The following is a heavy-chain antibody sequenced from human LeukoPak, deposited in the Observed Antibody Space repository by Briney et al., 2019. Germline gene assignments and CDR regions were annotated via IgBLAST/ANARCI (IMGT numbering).Heavy chain of an antibody. V-gene: IGHV3-21*01. CDR3: ARVSGSGSIAFDI. D-gene: IGHD3-10*01. CDR1: GFTFSSYS. J-gene: IGHJ3*02. CDR2: ISSSSSYI. Sequence: GGSLRLSCAASGFTFSSYSMNWFRQAPGKGLEWVSSISSSSSYIYYADSVKGRFTISRDNAKNSLYLQMNSLRAEDTAVYYCARVSGSGSIAFDIWGQGTMVTVSS.